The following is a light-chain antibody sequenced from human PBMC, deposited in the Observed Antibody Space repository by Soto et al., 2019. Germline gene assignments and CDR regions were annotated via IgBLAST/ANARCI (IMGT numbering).Light chain of an antibody. CDR3: CSYAGSSTPLI. V-gene: IGLV2-23*02. Sequence: QSALTQPASVSGSPGQSITISCTGTSSDVGRYNLVSWYQQHPGKAPKLMIYEVSKRPSEVSNRFSGSKSGNTASLTISGLQAEDEADYYCCSYAGSSTPLIFGTGTKLTVL. CDR1: SSDVGRYNL. J-gene: IGLJ1*01. CDR2: EVS.